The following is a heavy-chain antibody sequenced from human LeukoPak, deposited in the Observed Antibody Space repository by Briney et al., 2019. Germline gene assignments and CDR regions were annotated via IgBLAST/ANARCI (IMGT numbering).Heavy chain of an antibody. J-gene: IGHJ4*02. D-gene: IGHD6-13*01. V-gene: IGHV4-4*07. CDR3: ATSGWYQTGVY. CDR1: GGSISSYY. Sequence: PSETLSLTCTVSGGSISSYYWSWIRQPAGKGLEWIGRIYTSGTTHYNPSLKSRVTMSVDTSKNQFSLKLSSVTAADTAVYYCATSGWYQTGVYWGQGTLVTVSS. CDR2: IYTSGTT.